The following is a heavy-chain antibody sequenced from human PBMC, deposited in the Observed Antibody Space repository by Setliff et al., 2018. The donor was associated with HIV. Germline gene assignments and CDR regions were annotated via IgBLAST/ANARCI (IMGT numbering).Heavy chain of an antibody. D-gene: IGHD3-22*01. Sequence: NPSETLSLTCTVSGGSISSSSYYWAWIRQPPGKGLEWIGYIYYSGNTYYSPSLKSRVTMSVDTSKNQFSLKLNSVTAADTAVYFCARGGAFYYYDSHGNFNTGGAKDAFDIWGQGTMVTVSS. CDR3: ARGGAFYYYDSHGNFNTGGAKDAFDI. V-gene: IGHV4-39*07. CDR1: GGSISSSSYY. CDR2: IYYSGNT. J-gene: IGHJ3*02.